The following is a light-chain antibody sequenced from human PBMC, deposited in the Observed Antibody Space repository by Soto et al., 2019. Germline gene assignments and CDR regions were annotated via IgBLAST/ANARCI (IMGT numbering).Light chain of an antibody. Sequence: QSALTQPPSASGSPGQSFTISCIGTSSDVGGYNYVSWYQQHPGKAPKLMIYEVSNRPSGVPDRFSGSKSGNTASLTVSGLQAEDEADYYCSSYAASNNLGVFGGGTKLTVL. CDR1: SSDVGGYNY. V-gene: IGLV2-8*01. J-gene: IGLJ2*01. CDR3: SSYAASNNLGV. CDR2: EVS.